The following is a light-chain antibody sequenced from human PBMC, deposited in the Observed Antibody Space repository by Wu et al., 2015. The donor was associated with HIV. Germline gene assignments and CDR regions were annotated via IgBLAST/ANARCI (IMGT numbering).Light chain of an antibody. Sequence: EIVVTQSAATLSVSPGDTVTLSCRTSQNVDSNLAWYQQKPGQAPRLLIYDASTRATGITARFRGSGSGTEFTLTITSIQSEDFAVYYCQQHANWPLTFGQGTRLEIK. V-gene: IGKV3-15*01. CDR3: QQHANWPLT. J-gene: IGKJ5*01. CDR1: QNVDSN. CDR2: DAS.